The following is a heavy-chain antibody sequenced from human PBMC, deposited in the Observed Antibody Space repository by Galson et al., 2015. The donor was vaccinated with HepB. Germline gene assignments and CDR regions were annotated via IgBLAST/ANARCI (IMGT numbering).Heavy chain of an antibody. CDR3: ARSGRYDILTGQNVPFDY. D-gene: IGHD3-9*01. V-gene: IGHV2-5*02. Sequence: PALVKPTQTLTLTCTFSGFSLSTSGVGVGWIRQPPGKALEWLALIYWDDDKRYSPSLKSRLTITKDTSKNQVVLTMTNMDPVDTATYYCARSGRYDILTGQNVPFDYWGQGTLVTVSS. CDR1: GFSLSTSGVG. CDR2: IYWDDDK. J-gene: IGHJ4*02.